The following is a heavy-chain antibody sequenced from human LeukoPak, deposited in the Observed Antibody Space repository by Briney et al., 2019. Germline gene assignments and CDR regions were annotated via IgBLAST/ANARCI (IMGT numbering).Heavy chain of an antibody. CDR1: GFTFSNAW. CDR2: IKSKTNGGTS. D-gene: IGHD3-10*01. J-gene: IGHJ4*02. V-gene: IGHV3-15*01. CDR3: TTERLLWCGELLTGFDY. Sequence: PGGSLRLSCAASGFTFSNAWVSWVRQAPGKGLEWVGRIKSKTNGGTSAYSVPVRGTITIYRAESKNTLYLQMNSLKTEDTAVYYCTTERLLWCGELLTGFDYWGQGTLVTVSS.